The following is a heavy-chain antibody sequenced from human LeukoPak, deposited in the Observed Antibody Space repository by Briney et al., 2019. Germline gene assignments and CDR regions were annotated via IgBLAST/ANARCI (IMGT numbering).Heavy chain of an antibody. CDR3: AKVVAVDSGYDSSAFDM. V-gene: IGHV3-23*01. Sequence: GGSLRLSCAASGFTFSSYAMSWVRQAPRKGLEGVSAISGSGGSTYYADSVKGRFTISRDNSKNTLYLQMNSLRAEDTAVYYCAKVVAVDSGYDSSAFDMWGQGPMVTVSS. J-gene: IGHJ3*02. D-gene: IGHD5-12*01. CDR2: ISGSGGST. CDR1: GFTFSSYA.